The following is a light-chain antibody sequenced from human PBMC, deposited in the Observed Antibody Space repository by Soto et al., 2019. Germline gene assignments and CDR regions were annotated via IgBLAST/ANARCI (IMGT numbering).Light chain of an antibody. CDR1: QSVSSY. CDR3: QQRSNWAMYT. V-gene: IGKV3-11*01. J-gene: IGKJ2*01. Sequence: EIVLTQSPATLSLSPGERATLSCRASQSVSSYLAWYQQKPGQAPRLLIYDASNRATGIPARFSGSGSGTDLPLTISRLEPEDFEVCYCQQRSNWAMYTFGQGTKLEIK. CDR2: DAS.